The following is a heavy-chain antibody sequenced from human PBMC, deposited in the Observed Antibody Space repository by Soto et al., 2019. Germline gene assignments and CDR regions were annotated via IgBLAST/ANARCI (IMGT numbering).Heavy chain of an antibody. V-gene: IGHV3-33*01. J-gene: IGHJ6*02. Sequence: QVQLVESGGGVVQPGRSLRLSCAASGFTFSSYGMHWVRQAPGKGLEWVAVIWDDGSNKYYADSVKGRFTISRDNSKNTLYLQMNILRAEDTAVYYCARVGSGWYNGMDVWGQGTTVTVSS. CDR3: ARVGSGWYNGMDV. CDR1: GFTFSSYG. CDR2: IWDDGSNK. D-gene: IGHD6-19*01.